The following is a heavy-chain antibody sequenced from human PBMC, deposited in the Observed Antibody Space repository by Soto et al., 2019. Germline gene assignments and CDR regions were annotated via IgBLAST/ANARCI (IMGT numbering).Heavy chain of an antibody. CDR1: GGSISSYY. J-gene: IGHJ4*02. D-gene: IGHD6-19*01. CDR3: ASLLAVAGAGGYFSY. V-gene: IGHV4-59*01. Sequence: QVQLQESGPGLVKPSETLSLTCTVSGGSISSYYWSWIRQPPGKGLEWLGYMYYSGGTNYNPSVKSRITISADTSRNQFSLKLTSVTAADTAVYYCASLLAVAGAGGYFSYWRQGTLVTVSS. CDR2: MYYSGGT.